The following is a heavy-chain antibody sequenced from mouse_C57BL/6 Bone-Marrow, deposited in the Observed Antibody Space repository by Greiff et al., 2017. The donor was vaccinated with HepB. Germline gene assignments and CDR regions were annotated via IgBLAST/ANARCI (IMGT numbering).Heavy chain of an antibody. Sequence: EVMLVESGGGLVKPGGSLKLSCAASGFTFSDYGMHWVRQAPEKGLEWVAYISSGSSTIHYADTVKGRFTISRDNAKNTLFLQMTSLRSEDTAMYYCARVYYYGSSDYWGQGTTLTVSS. CDR1: GFTFSDYG. CDR2: ISSGSSTI. J-gene: IGHJ2*01. D-gene: IGHD1-1*01. V-gene: IGHV5-17*01. CDR3: ARVYYYGSSDY.